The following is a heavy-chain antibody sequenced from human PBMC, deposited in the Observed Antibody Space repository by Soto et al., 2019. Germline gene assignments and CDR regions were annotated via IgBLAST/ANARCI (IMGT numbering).Heavy chain of an antibody. CDR2: IYPGDSDT. D-gene: IGHD6-13*01. CDR3: ARGVIAAAGTGYYYGMDV. CDR1: GYSFTSYW. Sequence: GESLKISCKGSGYSFTSYWIGWVRQMPGKGLEWMGIIYPGDSDTRYSPSFQGQVTISADKSISTAYLQWSSLKASDTAMYYCARGVIAAAGTGYYYGMDVWGQGTTVTVSS. V-gene: IGHV5-51*01. J-gene: IGHJ6*02.